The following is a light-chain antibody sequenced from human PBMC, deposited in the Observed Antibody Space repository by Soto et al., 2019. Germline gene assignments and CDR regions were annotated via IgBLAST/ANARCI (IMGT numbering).Light chain of an antibody. V-gene: IGKV1-39*01. CDR2: AAS. CDR1: QTIHNF. CDR3: QESFSPLYT. Sequence: DIQLTQSPSSLSASAGDRVTITCRASQTIHNFLNWYQQTPGKAPKLLIYAASNLRGGGPSRFSGGVSGTNFTLTINSLQPEDFATYYCQESFSPLYTFGQGTMLDI. J-gene: IGKJ2*01.